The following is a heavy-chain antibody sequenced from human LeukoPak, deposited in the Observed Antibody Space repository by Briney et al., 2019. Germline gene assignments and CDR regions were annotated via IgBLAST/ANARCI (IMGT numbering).Heavy chain of an antibody. D-gene: IGHD3-3*01. J-gene: IGHJ4*02. V-gene: IGHV1-24*01. CDR1: GYTLTELS. CDR3: ATDVFWSGYYPFDY. CDR2: FDPEGGET. Sequence: ASVKVSCKVSGYTLTELSMHWVRQAPGKGLEWMGGFDPEGGETIYAQKFQGRVTMTEDTSTDTAYMELSSLRSEDTAVYYCATDVFWSGYYPFDYWGQGTLVTVSS.